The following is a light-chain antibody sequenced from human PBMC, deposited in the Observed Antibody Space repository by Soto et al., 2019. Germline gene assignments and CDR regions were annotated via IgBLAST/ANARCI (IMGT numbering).Light chain of an antibody. CDR2: EVS. CDR3: SSYTSSSNYV. Sequence: QSVLTQPASVSGSPGQSITISCTGTSSDVGGYNYVSWYQQHPGKAPKLMIYEVSNRPSGVSNRFSGSKSGNTASLTISGLQAEYEADYYCSSYTSSSNYVFGHVTKVTV. V-gene: IGLV2-14*01. J-gene: IGLJ1*01. CDR1: SSDVGGYNY.